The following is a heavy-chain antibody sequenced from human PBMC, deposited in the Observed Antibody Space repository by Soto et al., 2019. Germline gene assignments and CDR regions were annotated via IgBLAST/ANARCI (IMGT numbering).Heavy chain of an antibody. D-gene: IGHD3-9*01. CDR3: ARDRGYYKMVYYYYGMDV. CDR1: GYTFTSYG. CDR2: ISAYNGNT. Sequence: ASVKVSCKASGYTFTSYGISWVRQAPGQGLEWMGWISAYNGNTNYAQKLQGRVTMTTDTSTSTAYMELRSLRSDDTAVYYCARDRGYYKMVYYYYGMDVWGQGTTVTVYS. V-gene: IGHV1-18*04. J-gene: IGHJ6*02.